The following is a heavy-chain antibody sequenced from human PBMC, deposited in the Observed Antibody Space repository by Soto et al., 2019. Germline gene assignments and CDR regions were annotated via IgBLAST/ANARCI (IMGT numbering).Heavy chain of an antibody. Sequence: WKRKPPGKGLAWIGDIYHTGTTYYNPSLKSRVTIYVDTSTEQFSLKLSSVTAADTAMYYCVRLFSRVTAASHGRSTGSALWGKRTTVTGSS. J-gene: IGHJ6*04. CDR3: VRLFSRVTAASHGRSTGSAL. CDR2: IYHTGTT. D-gene: IGHD4-4*01. V-gene: IGHV4-39*01.